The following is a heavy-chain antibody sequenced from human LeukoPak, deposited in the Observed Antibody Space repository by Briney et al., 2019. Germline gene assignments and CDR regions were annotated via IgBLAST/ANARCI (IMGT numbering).Heavy chain of an antibody. CDR2: IYHSGGT. D-gene: IGHD3-10*01. CDR1: GGSISRSNW. Sequence: SEPLSLTCAVSGGSISRSNWWSWARPPQGKGLEWIGEIYHSGGTNYNPSLESRVTRSVDKSKIQFYLQLGCVTAADTAVYYCAREGYGAGSYYYWFDPWGQGTLVTVSS. V-gene: IGHV4-4*02. CDR3: AREGYGAGSYYYWFDP. J-gene: IGHJ5*02.